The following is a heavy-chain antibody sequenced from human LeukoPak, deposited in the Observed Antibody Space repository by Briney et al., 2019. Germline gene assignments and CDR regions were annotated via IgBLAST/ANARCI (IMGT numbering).Heavy chain of an antibody. D-gene: IGHD3-9*01. J-gene: IGHJ4*02. CDR2: IIGNGGWA. V-gene: IGHV3-23*01. CDR3: AKDSHFWLSDY. CDR1: GFTFSSYW. Sequence: PGGSLRLSCAASGFTFSSYWMHWVRQAPGKGLVWVAAIIGNGGWALYADSVKGRFTISRDNSKNTLYLQMNSLRAEDTAVYHCAKDSHFWLSDYWGQGTLVTVSS.